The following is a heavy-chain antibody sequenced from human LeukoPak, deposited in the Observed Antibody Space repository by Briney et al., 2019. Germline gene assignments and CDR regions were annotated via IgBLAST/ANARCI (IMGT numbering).Heavy chain of an antibody. J-gene: IGHJ4*02. CDR2: IKTDGSIT. CDR1: GFTFSSYW. Sequence: GGSLRLSCAASGFTFSSYWMHWVRQAPGKGLVWVSRIKTDGSITAYADSVRGRFTISRDNAKNTLYLQMNSLSPEDTAVYYCAREGFRGATDSWGQGALVTVSS. CDR3: AREGFRGATDS. V-gene: IGHV3-74*01. D-gene: IGHD1-26*01.